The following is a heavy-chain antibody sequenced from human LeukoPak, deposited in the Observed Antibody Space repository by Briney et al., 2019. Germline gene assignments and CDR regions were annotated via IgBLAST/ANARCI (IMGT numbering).Heavy chain of an antibody. CDR2: IYSGGST. J-gene: IGHJ6*02. Sequence: PGGSLRLSCAASGFTVSSNYMSWVRQAPGKGLEWVSVIYSGGSTYYADSVKGRFTISRDNSKNTLYLQMNSLRAEDTAVYYCARLRITMIVVVYGMDVWGQGTTVTVSS. CDR1: GFTVSSNY. D-gene: IGHD3-22*01. V-gene: IGHV3-53*05. CDR3: ARLRITMIVVVYGMDV.